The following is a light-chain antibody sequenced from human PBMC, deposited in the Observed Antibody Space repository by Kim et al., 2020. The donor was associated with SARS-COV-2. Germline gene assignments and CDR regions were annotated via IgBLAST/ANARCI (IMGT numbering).Light chain of an antibody. J-gene: IGKJ4*01. Sequence: DIVMTQSPVSLPATPGEPASISCRSSQSLLDSHGNNYLDWYLQKSGQSPQLLIYLGSNRASGVPDRFSGSGSGTDFTLKISRVEAEDVGVYYCMQALQTPLSFGGGTKVDIK. CDR2: LGS. V-gene: IGKV2-28*01. CDR1: QSLLDSHGNNY. CDR3: MQALQTPLS.